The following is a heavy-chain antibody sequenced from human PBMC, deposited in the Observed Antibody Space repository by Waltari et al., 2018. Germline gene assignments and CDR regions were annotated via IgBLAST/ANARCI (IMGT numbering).Heavy chain of an antibody. CDR1: GGSFSGYY. D-gene: IGHD5-12*01. J-gene: IGHJ6*02. CDR3: ARGRWLRPMPYYYYYYGMDV. CDR2: INHSGST. Sequence: QVQLQQWGAGLLKPSETLSLTCAVYGGSFSGYYWSWIRQPPGKGLEWIGEINHSGSTNYNPSLKSRVTISVDTSKNQFSLKLSSVTAADTAVYYCARGRWLRPMPYYYYYYGMDVWGQGTTVTVSS. V-gene: IGHV4-34*01.